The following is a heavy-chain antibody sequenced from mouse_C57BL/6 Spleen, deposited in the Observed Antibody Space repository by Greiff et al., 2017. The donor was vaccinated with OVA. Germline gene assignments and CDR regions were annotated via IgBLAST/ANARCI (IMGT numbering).Heavy chain of an antibody. CDR2: IYPGSGST. V-gene: IGHV1-55*01. D-gene: IGHD1-1*01. Sequence: QVQLQQPGAELVKPGASVKKSCKASGYPFTSYWITWVKQRPGPGLEWIGDIYPGSGSTNYNEKFKSKATLTVDTSSSTAYMQLSSLTSEDSAVYYCARGSFITTVVANWYFDVWGTGTTVTVSS. CDR1: GYPFTSYW. J-gene: IGHJ1*03. CDR3: ARGSFITTVVANWYFDV.